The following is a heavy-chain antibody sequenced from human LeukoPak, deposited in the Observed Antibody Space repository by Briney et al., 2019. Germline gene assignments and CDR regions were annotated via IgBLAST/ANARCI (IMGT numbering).Heavy chain of an antibody. J-gene: IGHJ4*02. D-gene: IGHD1-1*01. CDR2: IKQDGSDK. CDR3: ARGVPTGIDYFDY. V-gene: IGHV3-7*01. Sequence: GGSLRLSCAASGFTFSDYWMTWVRQAPGKGLEWVANIKQDGSDKYFVDSVRGRFIISRDNAKNSLYLQMNSLRVEDTAMYYCARGVPTGIDYFDYWGQGTLVTVSS. CDR1: GFTFSDYW.